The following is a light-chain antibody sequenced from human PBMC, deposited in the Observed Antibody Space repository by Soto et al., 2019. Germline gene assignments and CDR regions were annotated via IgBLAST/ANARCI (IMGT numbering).Light chain of an antibody. CDR2: DAS. CDR3: QQYNIYPWT. CDR1: QRISTW. J-gene: IGKJ1*01. Sequence: DIQMTQSPSTLSASVGDRVTITCRASQRISTWFAWYQQKPGKAPKLLIYDASNLESGVPSRFSGSGSGTEFTLTISSLQPDDIATYYCQQYNIYPWTFGQGTKVDIK. V-gene: IGKV1-5*01.